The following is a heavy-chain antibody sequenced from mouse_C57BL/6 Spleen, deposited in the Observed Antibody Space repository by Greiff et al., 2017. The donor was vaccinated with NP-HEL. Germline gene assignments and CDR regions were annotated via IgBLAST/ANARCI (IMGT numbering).Heavy chain of an antibody. Sequence: EVQLVESGGGLVKPGGSLKLSCAASGFTFSDYGMHWVRQAPAKGLEWVAYISSGSSTIYYADTVKGRFPISRDNAKTTLFLQMTSLRSEDTAMCYWAKSEYYGRRQAWCEYGGQGTRVTVSA. J-gene: IGHJ3*01. D-gene: IGHD1-1*01. CDR1: GFTFSDYG. V-gene: IGHV5-17*01. CDR2: ISSGSSTI. CDR3: AKSEYYGRRQAWCEY.